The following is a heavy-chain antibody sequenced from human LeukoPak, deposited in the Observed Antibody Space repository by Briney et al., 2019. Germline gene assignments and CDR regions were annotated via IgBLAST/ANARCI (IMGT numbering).Heavy chain of an antibody. CDR2: IYTSGST. D-gene: IGHD3-10*01. V-gene: IGHV4-61*02. J-gene: IGHJ6*03. CDR1: GGSISSGSYY. CDR3: ARHYYGSGSYLSYMDV. Sequence: PSETLSLTCTVSGGSISSGSYYWSWIRQPAGKGLEWIGRIYTSGSTNYNPSLKSRLTISVDTSKNQFSLKLSSVTAADTAVYYCARHYYGSGSYLSYMDVWGKGTTVTISS.